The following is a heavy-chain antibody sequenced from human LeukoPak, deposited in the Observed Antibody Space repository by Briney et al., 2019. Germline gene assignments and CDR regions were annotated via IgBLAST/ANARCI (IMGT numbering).Heavy chain of an antibody. CDR1: GFSLSTSGMR. J-gene: IGHJ4*02. CDR2: IGWDDDK. D-gene: IGHD3-10*01. V-gene: IGHV2-70*04. Sequence: SGPALVKPTQTLTLTCTFSGFSLSTSGMRVSWIRQPPGKALEWLARIGWDDDKFYSTSLKTRLTISKDTSKNQVVLTMTNMDPVDTATYYCARIDPLVRGVSGYFDYWGQGTLVTVSS. CDR3: ARIDPLVRGVSGYFDY.